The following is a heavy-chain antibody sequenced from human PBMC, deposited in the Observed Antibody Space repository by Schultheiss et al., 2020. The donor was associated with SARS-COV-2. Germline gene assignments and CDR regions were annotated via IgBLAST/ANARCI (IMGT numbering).Heavy chain of an antibody. CDR2: IYSGGST. CDR3: AREEWELLGYFDY. J-gene: IGHJ4*02. Sequence: GGSLRLSCAASGFTVSSNYMSWVRQAPGKGLEWVSVIYSGGSTYYADSVKGRFTISRDNSKNTLYLQMNSLRAEDTAVYYCAREEWELLGYFDYWGQGTLVTVSS. D-gene: IGHD1-26*01. V-gene: IGHV3-53*01. CDR1: GFTVSSNY.